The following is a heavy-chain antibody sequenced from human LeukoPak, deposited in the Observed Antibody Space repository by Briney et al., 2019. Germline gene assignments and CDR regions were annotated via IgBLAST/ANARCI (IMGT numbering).Heavy chain of an antibody. D-gene: IGHD3-22*01. CDR2: IIPILGIA. V-gene: IGHV1-69*04. CDR1: GGTFSSYA. CDR3: ADLDDYYDSSGLRGPGDY. J-gene: IGHJ4*02. Sequence: SVKVSCKASGGTFSSYAISWVRQAPGQGLEWMGRIIPILGIANYAQKFQGRVTITADKSTSTAYMELSSLRSEDTAVYYCADLDDYYDSSGLRGPGDYWGQGTLVTVSS.